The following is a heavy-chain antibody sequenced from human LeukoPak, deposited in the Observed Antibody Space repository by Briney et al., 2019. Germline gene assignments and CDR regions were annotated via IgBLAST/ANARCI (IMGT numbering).Heavy chain of an antibody. CDR3: ATGSLMVYARYYYYGMDV. J-gene: IGHJ6*02. CDR2: ISAYNGNT. Sequence: ASVKVSCKASGYTFTSYGISWVRQAPGQGLEWMGWISAYNGNTNYAQKFQGRVTMTEDTSTDTAYMELSSLRSEDTAVYYCATGSLMVYARYYYYGMDVWGQGTTVTVSS. D-gene: IGHD2-8*01. V-gene: IGHV1-18*01. CDR1: GYTFTSYG.